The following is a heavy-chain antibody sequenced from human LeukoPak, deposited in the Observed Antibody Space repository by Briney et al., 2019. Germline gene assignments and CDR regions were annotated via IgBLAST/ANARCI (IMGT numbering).Heavy chain of an antibody. J-gene: IGHJ4*02. CDR1: VVTGRNAW. D-gene: IGHD1-1*01. CDR2: IKSKTDGGTT. CDR3: TTDSLYWNYLLY. V-gene: IGHV3-15*01. Sequence: GGSRRRSWGASVVTGRNAWMGGGRQVQGKGLKWVGRIKSKTDGGTTDYAAPVKGRFTISRDDSKNTLYLQMNSLKTEDTAVYYCTTDSLYWNYLLYWGQGTLVTVSS.